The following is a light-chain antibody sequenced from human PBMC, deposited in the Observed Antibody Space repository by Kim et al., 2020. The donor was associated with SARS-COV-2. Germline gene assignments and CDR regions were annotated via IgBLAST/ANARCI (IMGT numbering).Light chain of an antibody. CDR3: MQGTHWPRT. Sequence: DVVMTQSPLSLPVTLGQPASISCRSSQSLVHSDGNTYLNWFQQRPGQSPRRLIYKVSNRDSGVPDRFSGSGSGTDFTLKISRVEAEDVGVYYCMQGTHWPRTFGQGTKVDSK. CDR2: KVS. V-gene: IGKV2-30*02. J-gene: IGKJ1*01. CDR1: QSLVHSDGNTY.